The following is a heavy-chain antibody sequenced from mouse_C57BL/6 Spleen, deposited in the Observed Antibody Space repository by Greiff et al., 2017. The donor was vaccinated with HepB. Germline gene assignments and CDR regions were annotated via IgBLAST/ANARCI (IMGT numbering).Heavy chain of an antibody. CDR2: IDPSDSYT. J-gene: IGHJ2*01. V-gene: IGHV1-69*01. Sequence: VQLQQPGAELVMPGASVKLSCKASGYTFTSYWMHWVKQRPGQGLEWIGEIDPSDSYTNYNQKFKGKSTLTVDKSSSTAYMQLSSLTSEDSAVYYCAREEGYDVFDYWGQGTTLTVSS. D-gene: IGHD2-2*01. CDR1: GYTFTSYW. CDR3: AREEGYDVFDY.